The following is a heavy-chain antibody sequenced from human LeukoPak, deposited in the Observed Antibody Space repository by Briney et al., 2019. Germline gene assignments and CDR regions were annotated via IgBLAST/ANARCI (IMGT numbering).Heavy chain of an antibody. J-gene: IGHJ4*02. V-gene: IGHV4-59*01. CDR2: IFHSGST. D-gene: IGHD3-3*01. CDR1: GGSITSYY. CDR3: ATGSGVSSAYSSFDN. Sequence: SETLSLTCTVSGGSITSYYWYWIRQPPGKGLEWIGYIFHSGSTNYNPSLKGRITISVDTPKNQFSLRLSSVTAADTAVYYCATGSGVSSAYSSFDNWGQGTLVTVSS.